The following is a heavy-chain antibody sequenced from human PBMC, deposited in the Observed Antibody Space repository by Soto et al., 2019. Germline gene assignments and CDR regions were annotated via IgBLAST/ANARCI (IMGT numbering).Heavy chain of an antibody. CDR3: ARDPRYGDYEGWFDP. D-gene: IGHD4-17*01. CDR1: GFTFSSYS. Sequence: GGSLRLSCAASGFTFSSYSMNWVRQAPGKGLEWVSSISSSSSYIYYADSVKGRFTISRDNAKNSLYLQMNSLRAEDTAVYYCARDPRYGDYEGWFDPWGQGTLVTVSS. V-gene: IGHV3-21*01. CDR2: ISSSSSYI. J-gene: IGHJ5*02.